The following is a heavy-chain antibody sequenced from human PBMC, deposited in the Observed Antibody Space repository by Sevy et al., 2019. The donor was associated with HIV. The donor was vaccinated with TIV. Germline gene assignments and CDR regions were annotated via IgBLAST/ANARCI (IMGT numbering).Heavy chain of an antibody. D-gene: IGHD6-6*01. CDR2: IYYSGSP. CDR3: ARHGSSSSSRAFDI. J-gene: IGHJ3*02. V-gene: IGHV4-39*01. CDR1: GGSISSSSYY. Sequence: SETLSLTCTVSGGSISSSSYYWGWIRQPPGKGLEWIGSIYYSGSPYYNPSLKSRVTISVDTSKNQFSLKLSSVTAADTAVYYCARHGSSSSSRAFDIWGQGTMVTVSS.